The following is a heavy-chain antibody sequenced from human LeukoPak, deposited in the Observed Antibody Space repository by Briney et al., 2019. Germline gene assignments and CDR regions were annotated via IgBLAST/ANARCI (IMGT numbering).Heavy chain of an antibody. CDR1: GFTFSNAW. J-gene: IGHJ4*02. CDR2: ISWNSGSI. Sequence: GGSLRLSCAASGFTFSNAWMSWVRQAPGKGLEWVSGISWNSGSIGYADSVKGRFTISRDNAKNSLYLQMNSLRAEDTALYYCAKAEDTAMVTGPAGYWGQGTLVTVSS. V-gene: IGHV3-9*01. CDR3: AKAEDTAMVTGPAGY. D-gene: IGHD5-18*01.